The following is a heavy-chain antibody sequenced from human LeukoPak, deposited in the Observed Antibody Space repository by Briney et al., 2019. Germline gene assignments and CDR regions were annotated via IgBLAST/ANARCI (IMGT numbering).Heavy chain of an antibody. D-gene: IGHD6-25*01. CDR3: ARDAIAAAFYYYYYMDV. CDR1: GFTFSSYA. J-gene: IGHJ6*03. Sequence: GGSLRLSXAASGFTFSSYAMSWVRQAPGKGLEWVSAISGSGGSTYYADSVKGRFTISRDNAKNSLYLQMNSLRAEDTAVYYCARDAIAAAFYYYYYMDVWGKGTTVTVSS. CDR2: ISGSGGST. V-gene: IGHV3-23*01.